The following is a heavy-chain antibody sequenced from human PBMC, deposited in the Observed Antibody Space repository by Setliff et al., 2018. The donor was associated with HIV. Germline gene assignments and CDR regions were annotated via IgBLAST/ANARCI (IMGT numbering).Heavy chain of an antibody. J-gene: IGHJ4*02. V-gene: IGHV1-46*01. D-gene: IGHD6-13*01. CDR1: GYTFTSCF. CDR3: AKEYHTAATGTRVANYFGY. Sequence: ASVKVSCKAPGYTFTSCFLHWVRQAPGQGLEYMGIINPSDGSADYVEKFQDRVTITRDTSTSTVYMEMSSLRSEDTAIYYCAKEYHTAATGTRVANYFGYRGQGTLVTVSS. CDR2: INPSDGSA.